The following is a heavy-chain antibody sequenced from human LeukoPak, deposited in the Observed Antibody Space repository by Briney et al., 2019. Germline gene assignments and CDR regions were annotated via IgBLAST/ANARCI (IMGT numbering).Heavy chain of an antibody. CDR3: AREYDSSGYYYFDY. J-gene: IGHJ4*02. V-gene: IGHV1-3*01. Sequence: ASVKVSCKASGYTFISYAMHWVRQAPGQRLEWMGWINAGTGNTKYSQKFQGRVTITRDTSASIAYMELSSLSSEDTAVYYCAREYDSSGYYYFDYWGQGTLVTVSS. CDR2: INAGTGNT. D-gene: IGHD3-22*01. CDR1: GYTFISYA.